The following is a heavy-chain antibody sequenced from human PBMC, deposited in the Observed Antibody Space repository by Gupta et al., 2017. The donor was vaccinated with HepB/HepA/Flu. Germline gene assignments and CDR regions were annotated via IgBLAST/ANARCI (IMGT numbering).Heavy chain of an antibody. CDR1: GGSISSGGYS. D-gene: IGHD6-6*01. J-gene: IGHJ4*02. CDR3: ARGTPTKIEKQPEYSSSSTVSSKAVAPVYFDY. CDR2: IYHSGST. V-gene: IGHV4-30-2*01. Sequence: QPQLQESGSGLVKPSQTLSLTCAVSGGSISSGGYSWSWIRQPQGKGREWIGYIYHSGSTYYNPSLKSRVTISVDRSKNQFSLKLSSVTAADTAVYYCARGTPTKIEKQPEYSSSSTVSSKAVAPVYFDYWGQGTLVTVSS.